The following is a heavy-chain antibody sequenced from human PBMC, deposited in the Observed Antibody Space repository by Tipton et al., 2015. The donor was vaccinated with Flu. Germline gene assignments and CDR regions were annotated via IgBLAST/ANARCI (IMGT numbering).Heavy chain of an antibody. V-gene: IGHV3-49*04. CDR1: GFTFGDYA. Sequence: SLRLSCTTSGFTFGDYAMSWVRQAPGKGLEWVGLIRSKAYGGTTHYAASVKGTVAISRDDSNSLAYLQMNSLKTEDTAVYYCAKAYYYDNTGYLFDSWGQGTLVTVSS. CDR3: AKAYYYDNTGYLFDS. J-gene: IGHJ4*02. CDR2: IRSKAYGGTT. D-gene: IGHD3-22*01.